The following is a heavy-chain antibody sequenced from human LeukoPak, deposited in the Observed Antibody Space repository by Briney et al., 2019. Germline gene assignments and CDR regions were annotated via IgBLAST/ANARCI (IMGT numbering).Heavy chain of an antibody. D-gene: IGHD3-10*01. CDR3: ARDTYGSGSYYNAPLDY. CDR2: INPSGGST. J-gene: IGHJ4*02. Sequence: ASVKVSCKASGYTFTSYYMHWVRQAPGQGLEWMGIINPSGGSTSYAQKFQGRVTMTRDMSTSTVYMELNSLRAEDTAVYYCARDTYGSGSYYNAPLDYWGQGILVTVSS. V-gene: IGHV1-46*01. CDR1: GYTFTSYY.